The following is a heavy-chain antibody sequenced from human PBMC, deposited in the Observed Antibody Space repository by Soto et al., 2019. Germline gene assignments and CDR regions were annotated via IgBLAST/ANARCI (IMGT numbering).Heavy chain of an antibody. CDR1: GDSFSSGYW. CDR2: ISQSGTA. Sequence: QVQLQESGPGLVKPSETLSLTCAVSGDSFSSGYWWSWVRQPPGKGLQWIGLISQSGTANYNPSLESRVTMSVDKSKNQFSLILTSVTAADTAVYYCARHGGRFFEYWGQGILVTVSS. D-gene: IGHD2-15*01. CDR3: ARHGGRFFEY. V-gene: IGHV4-4*02. J-gene: IGHJ4*02.